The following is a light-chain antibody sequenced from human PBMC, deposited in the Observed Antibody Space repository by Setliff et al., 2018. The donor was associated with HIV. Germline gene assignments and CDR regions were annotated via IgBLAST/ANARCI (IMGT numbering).Light chain of an antibody. CDR1: QTLSFSSNNKNY. V-gene: IGKV4-1*01. CDR2: WAS. J-gene: IGKJ4*01. Sequence: DIVLTQSPDSLAVSLGERATINCKSSQTLSFSSNNKNYLAWYQQKPGQPPKLLIYWASTRESGVPDRFSGSGSGTDFTLTISSLQAEDVAVYYCQQNYRTPLTFGGGTKV. CDR3: QQNYRTPLT.